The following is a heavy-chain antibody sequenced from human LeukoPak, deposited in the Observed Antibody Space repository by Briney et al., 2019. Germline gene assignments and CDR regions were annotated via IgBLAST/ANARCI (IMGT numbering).Heavy chain of an antibody. J-gene: IGHJ4*02. Sequence: GGSLRLSCAASGFTFNDFEMNWVRQAPGKGLDWVSYISSGGDTTFYADSVKGRFTISRDNAKSSLYLQMNSLRDEDTAVYYCARESVVRGLDYWGQGTLVTVSS. D-gene: IGHD3-10*01. CDR3: ARESVVRGLDY. CDR1: GFTFNDFE. V-gene: IGHV3-48*03. CDR2: ISSGGDTT.